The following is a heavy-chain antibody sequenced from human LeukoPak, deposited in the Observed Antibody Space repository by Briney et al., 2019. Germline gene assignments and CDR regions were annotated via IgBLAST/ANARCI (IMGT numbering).Heavy chain of an antibody. CDR2: IIPIFGTA. D-gene: IGHD3-3*01. J-gene: IGHJ3*02. CDR3: ARDDPEWAFDI. Sequence: SVKVSCTASRGTFSSYAISWVRQAPGQGLEWMGGIIPIFGTANYAQKFQGRVTITADESTSTAYMELSSLRSEDTAVYYCARDDPEWAFDIWGQGTMVTVSS. V-gene: IGHV1-69*01. CDR1: RGTFSSYA.